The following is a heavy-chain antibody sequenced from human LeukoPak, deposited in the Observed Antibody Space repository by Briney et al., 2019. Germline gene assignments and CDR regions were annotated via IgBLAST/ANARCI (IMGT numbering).Heavy chain of an antibody. V-gene: IGHV3-48*03. J-gene: IGHJ4*02. D-gene: IGHD3-16*02. CDR3: ARAGYVWGSYRYFDY. Sequence: GGSLRLSCAASGFTFSSYEMNWVRQAPGKGLEWVSYISSSGSTIYYADSVKGRFTISRDNAENSLYLQMNSLRAEDTAVYYCARAGYVWGSYRYFDYWGQGTLVTVSS. CDR2: ISSSGSTI. CDR1: GFTFSSYE.